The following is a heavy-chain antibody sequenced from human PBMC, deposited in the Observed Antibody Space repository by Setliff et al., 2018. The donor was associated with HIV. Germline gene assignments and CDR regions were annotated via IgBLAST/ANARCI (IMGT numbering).Heavy chain of an antibody. CDR1: GGSITSGSYY. Sequence: PSETLSLTCTVSGGSITSGSYYWSWIRQPAGKGLEWIGRIYSNGRTTHNPSLKSRVTISRDTSENQFSLRLSSVTAADTAIYYCVGIYADYSYYLDVWGKGTTVTVSS. V-gene: IGHV4-61*02. CDR2: IYSNGRT. J-gene: IGHJ6*03. CDR3: VGIYADYSYYLDV. D-gene: IGHD4-17*01.